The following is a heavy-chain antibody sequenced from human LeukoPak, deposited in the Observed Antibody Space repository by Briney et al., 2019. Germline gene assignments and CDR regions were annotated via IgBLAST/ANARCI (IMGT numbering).Heavy chain of an antibody. CDR1: GGSISSYY. CDR3: ARVGGVAGYYYYYMDV. D-gene: IGHD6-19*01. J-gene: IGHJ6*03. CDR2: IYYSGST. Sequence: SETLSLTCTVSGGSISSYYWSWIRQPPGKGLEWIGYIYYSGSTNYNPSLKSRVTISVDTSKNRFSLKLSSVTAADTAVYYCARVGGVAGYYYYYMDVWGKGTTVTISS. V-gene: IGHV4-59*01.